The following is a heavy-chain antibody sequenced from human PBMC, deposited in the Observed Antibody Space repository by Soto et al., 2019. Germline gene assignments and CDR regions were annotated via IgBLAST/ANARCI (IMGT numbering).Heavy chain of an antibody. CDR2: INAGNGNT. D-gene: IGHD6-19*01. V-gene: IGHV1-3*01. J-gene: IGHJ4*02. CDR1: GYTFTSYA. Sequence: QVQLAQSGAEVKKPGASVKVSCKTSGYTFTSYAMHWVRQAPGQRLEWMGWINAGNGNTKYSQKFQGRVTITIDTSASTAYMELSSLRSEDTAIYYCARDLGGWPDYWGQGTLVTVSS. CDR3: ARDLGGWPDY.